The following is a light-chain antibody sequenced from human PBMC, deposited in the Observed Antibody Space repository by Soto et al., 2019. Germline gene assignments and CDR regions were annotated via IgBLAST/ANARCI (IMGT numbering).Light chain of an antibody. J-gene: IGLJ1*01. Sequence: QSALTQPPSASGSPGQSVTISCTGTSSDVGGYNFVSWYQHHPGKAPKLIIYEVNKRPSGVPYRFSGSKSGNTASLTVPGLQSEDDADYYCTSYAGRNIQVSGTGTKVTVL. CDR1: SSDVGGYNF. CDR2: EVN. CDR3: TSYAGRNIQV. V-gene: IGLV2-8*01.